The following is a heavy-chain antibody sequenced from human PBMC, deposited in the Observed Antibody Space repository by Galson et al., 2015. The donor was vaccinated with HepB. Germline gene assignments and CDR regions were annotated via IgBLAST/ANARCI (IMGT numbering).Heavy chain of an antibody. CDR2: ISSSSSTI. D-gene: IGHD6-19*01. J-gene: IGHJ4*02. CDR3: ARDQVGEQWSVEWHEKGGVDY. V-gene: IGHV3-48*02. Sequence: SLRLSCAASGFTFSSYSMNWVRQAPGKGLEWVSYISSSSSTIYYADSVKGRFTISRDNAKNSLYLQMNSLRDEDTAVYYCARDQVGEQWSVEWHEKGGVDYWGQGTLVTVSS. CDR1: GFTFSSYS.